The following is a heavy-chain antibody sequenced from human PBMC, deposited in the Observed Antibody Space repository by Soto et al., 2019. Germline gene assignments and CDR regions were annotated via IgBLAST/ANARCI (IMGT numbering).Heavy chain of an antibody. CDR3: ARGEMATIMPRY. J-gene: IGHJ4*02. D-gene: IGHD5-12*01. V-gene: IGHV4-31*03. CDR1: GGSISSGGYY. CDR2: IYYSGST. Sequence: LSLTCTVSGGSISSGGYYWSWIRQHPGKGLEWIGYIYYSGSTYYNPSLKSRVTISVDTSKNQFSLKLSSVTAADTAVYYCARGEMATIMPRYWGQGTLVTVSS.